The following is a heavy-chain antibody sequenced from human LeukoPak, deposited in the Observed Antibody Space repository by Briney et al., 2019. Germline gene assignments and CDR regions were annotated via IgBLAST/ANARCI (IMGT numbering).Heavy chain of an antibody. CDR2: ISSSSNNI. Sequence: GGSLRLSCAASGFTFNSYSMNWVRQAPGKGLEWVSYISSSSNNIYYADSVKGRFTISRDNAKNSLYLQMNSLRVDDTAVYYCAKLAKYFYGSETYYFFEHWGQGTPVTASS. D-gene: IGHD3-10*01. V-gene: IGHV3-48*04. CDR1: GFTFNSYS. CDR3: AKLAKYFYGSETYYFFEH. J-gene: IGHJ4*02.